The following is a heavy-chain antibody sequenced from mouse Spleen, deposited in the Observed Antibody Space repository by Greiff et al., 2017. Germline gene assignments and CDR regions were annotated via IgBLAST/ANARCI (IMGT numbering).Heavy chain of an antibody. J-gene: IGHJ1*01. CDR3: AIYYGSPYWYFDV. D-gene: IGHD1-1*01. CDR1: GYAFSSSW. CDR2: IYPGDGDT. V-gene: IGHV1-82*01. Sequence: QVQLKESGPELVKPGASVKISCKASGYAFSSSWMNWVKQRPGKGLEWIGRIYPGDGDTNYNGKFKGKATLTADKSSSTAYMQLSSLTSEDSAVYFCAIYYGSPYWYFDVWGAGTTVTVSS.